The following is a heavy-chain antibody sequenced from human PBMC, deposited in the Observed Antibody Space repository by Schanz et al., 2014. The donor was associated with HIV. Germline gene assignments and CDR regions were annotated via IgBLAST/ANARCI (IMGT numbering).Heavy chain of an antibody. CDR3: ARDGSLNRGFDY. J-gene: IGHJ4*02. V-gene: IGHV3-33*01. CDR2: IWHDGSSK. Sequence: QVQLVESGGGVVQPGRSLRLSCAASGFTFSSYGMHWVRQAPGKGLEWVAVIWHDGSSKYYADSVKGRFTISRDNSKNTLHLQMTSLRAEDTAVYYCARDGSLNRGFDYWGQGTLVTVSS. D-gene: IGHD3-10*01. CDR1: GFTFSSYG.